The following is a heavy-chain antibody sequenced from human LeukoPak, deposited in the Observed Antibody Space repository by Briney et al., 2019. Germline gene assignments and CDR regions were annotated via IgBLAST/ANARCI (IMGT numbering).Heavy chain of an antibody. D-gene: IGHD3-10*01. Sequence: PSETLSLTCTVSGDSFSSVDYYWSWIRQPPGKGLEWIGEINHSGSTNYNPSLKSRVTISVDTSKNQFSLKLSSVTAADTAVYYCARGSVRGVIPWFWGQGTLVTVSS. V-gene: IGHV4-34*01. CDR1: GDSFSSVDYY. CDR2: INHSGST. J-gene: IGHJ4*02. CDR3: ARGSVRGVIPWF.